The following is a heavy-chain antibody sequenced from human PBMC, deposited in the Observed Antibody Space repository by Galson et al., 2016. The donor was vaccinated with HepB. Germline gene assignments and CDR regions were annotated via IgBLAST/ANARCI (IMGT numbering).Heavy chain of an antibody. CDR1: GYKFTSLW. Sequence: QSGAEVKEAGDSLRISCETSGYKFTSLWIAWVRHRPGKGLEWMGNIYPGDSDTRYSPSFRGQVIISADRSINTVYLQWTSLKASDTAIYYCARRGIDAGSDFWGQGTHVSVSS. D-gene: IGHD2/OR15-2a*01. CDR2: IYPGDSDT. J-gene: IGHJ4*02. V-gene: IGHV5-51*01. CDR3: ARRGIDAGSDF.